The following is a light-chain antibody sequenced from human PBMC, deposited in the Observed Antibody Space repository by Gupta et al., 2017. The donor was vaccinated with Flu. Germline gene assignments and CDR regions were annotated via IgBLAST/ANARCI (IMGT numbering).Light chain of an antibody. CDR1: TLSNKY. J-gene: IGLJ1*01. V-gene: IGLV3-25*02. CDR2: KDS. Sequence: SYEMTQPPSVSVPPGQTARIPCSGDTLSNKYVYWYQQKPGQAPVMVMYKDSERPSGIPERFSGSTSGTTATLTIGGVQAEDEADYYCQSADGSGTYVFGSGTKVTVL. CDR3: QSADGSGTYV.